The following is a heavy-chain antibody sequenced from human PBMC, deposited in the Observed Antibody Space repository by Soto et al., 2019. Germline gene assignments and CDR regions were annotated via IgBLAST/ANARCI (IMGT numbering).Heavy chain of an antibody. Sequence: ASVKVSCKASGYTFTGYYMHWVRQAPGQGLEWMGWINPNSGGTNYAQKFQGWVTMTRDTSISTAYMELSRLRSDDTAVYYCSRSNSRSWFDSWGQGPLVTSPQ. J-gene: IGHJ5*01. CDR2: INPNSGGT. CDR3: SRSNSRSWFDS. D-gene: IGHD6-13*01. CDR1: GYTFTGYY. V-gene: IGHV1-2*04.